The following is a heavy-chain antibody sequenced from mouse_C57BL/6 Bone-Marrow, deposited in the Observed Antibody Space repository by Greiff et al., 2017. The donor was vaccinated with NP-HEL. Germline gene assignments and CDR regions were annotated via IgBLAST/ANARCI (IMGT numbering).Heavy chain of an antibody. CDR2: IDPEDGET. J-gene: IGHJ3*01. Sequence: VQLQQSGAELVKPGASGKLSCTASGFNIKDYYMHWVKQRTEQGLEWIGRIDPEDGETKYAPTFQGKATITADPSSNTAYLQLSSLTSEDSAVYYCARGVITTDEFAYWGQGTLVTVYA. D-gene: IGHD1-1*01. V-gene: IGHV14-2*01. CDR3: ARGVITTDEFAY. CDR1: GFNIKDYY.